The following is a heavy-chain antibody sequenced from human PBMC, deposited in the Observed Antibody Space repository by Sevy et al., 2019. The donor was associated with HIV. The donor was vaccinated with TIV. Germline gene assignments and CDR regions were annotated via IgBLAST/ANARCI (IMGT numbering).Heavy chain of an antibody. V-gene: IGHV4-59*01. CDR1: GGSISSYY. CDR2: TYYSGST. Sequence: SETLSLTCTVSGGSISSYYWSWIRQPPGKGLEWIGYTYYSGSTNYNPSLKSRVTISVDTSKNQFSLKLSSVTAADTAVYYCARDSRYFDWLLYGAFDIWGQGTMVTV. J-gene: IGHJ3*02. CDR3: ARDSRYFDWLLYGAFDI. D-gene: IGHD3-9*01.